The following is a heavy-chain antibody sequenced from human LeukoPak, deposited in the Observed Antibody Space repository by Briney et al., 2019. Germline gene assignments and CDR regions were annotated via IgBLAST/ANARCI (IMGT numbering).Heavy chain of an antibody. Sequence: SETLSLTCTVSGGSISGYYWSWIRQTPGKGLEWIGDIYYSGSTNYNPSLKSRVTISVDTSKNQFSLKLSSVTAADTAVYYCARGSSGWYSHLGYWGQGTLVTVSS. J-gene: IGHJ4*02. CDR2: IYYSGST. CDR3: ARGSSGWYSHLGY. CDR1: GGSISGYY. V-gene: IGHV4-59*01. D-gene: IGHD6-19*01.